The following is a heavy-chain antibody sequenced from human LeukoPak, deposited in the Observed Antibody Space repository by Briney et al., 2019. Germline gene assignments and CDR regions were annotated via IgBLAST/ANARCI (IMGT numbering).Heavy chain of an antibody. CDR1: GGSISSYY. D-gene: IGHD2-2*01. CDR2: IYTSGST. V-gene: IGHV4-4*07. CDR3: ARDRVPAAPSDYYYYYGMDV. Sequence: PSETLSLTCTVSGGSISSYYWSWTRQPAGKGLEWIGRIYTSGSTNYNPSLKSRVTMSVDTSKNQFSLKLSSVTAADTAVYYCARDRVPAAPSDYYYYYGMDVWGQGTTVTVSS. J-gene: IGHJ6*02.